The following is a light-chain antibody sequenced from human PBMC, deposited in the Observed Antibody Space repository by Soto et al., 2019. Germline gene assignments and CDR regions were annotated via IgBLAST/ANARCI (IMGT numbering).Light chain of an antibody. CDR1: QTIGSN. CDR3: QRYNDWPPWT. CDR2: DTS. V-gene: IGKV3-15*01. J-gene: IGKJ1*01. Sequence: ILMTQSPASLSVSPGERATLSCRASQTIGSNLAWYQQKPGQAPRLLIYDTSTRAPGVPARFSGSGSGTEFTLTISRLRSEDFAVYYCQRYNDWPPWTFGQGTKVEIK.